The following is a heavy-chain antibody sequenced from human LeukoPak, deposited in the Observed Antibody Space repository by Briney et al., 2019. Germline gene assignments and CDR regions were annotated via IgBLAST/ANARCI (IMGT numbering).Heavy chain of an antibody. V-gene: IGHV4-34*01. Sequence: SETLSLTCAVYGGSFSGYYWSWIRQPPGKGLEWIGEINHSGSTNYNPSLKSRVTISVDTSKNQFSLKLSSVTAADTAVHYCARGVRYWGQGTLVTVSS. D-gene: IGHD3-3*01. J-gene: IGHJ4*02. CDR2: INHSGST. CDR1: GGSFSGYY. CDR3: ARGVRY.